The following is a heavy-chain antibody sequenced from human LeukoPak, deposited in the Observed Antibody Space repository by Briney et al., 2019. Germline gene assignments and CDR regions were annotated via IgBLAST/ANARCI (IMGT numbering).Heavy chain of an antibody. V-gene: IGHV3-7*02. CDR1: GFTFSDSW. CDR2: MNQNGDQT. D-gene: IGHD6-13*01. CDR3: AKTSGYSSSWYRSPFDY. Sequence: GGSLRLSCAASGFTFSDSWMNWVRRAPGKGLEWVATMNQNGDQTNYADSVRGRFTISRDNSKNTLYLQMNSLRAEDTAVYYCAKTSGYSSSWYRSPFDYWGQGTLVTVSS. J-gene: IGHJ4*02.